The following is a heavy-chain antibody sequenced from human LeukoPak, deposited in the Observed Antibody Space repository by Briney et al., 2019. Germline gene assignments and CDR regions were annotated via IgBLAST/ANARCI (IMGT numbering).Heavy chain of an antibody. CDR3: AKEVTGRGIYPTYYFDY. D-gene: IGHD1-26*01. CDR1: GFTFSTYA. CDR2: ISGSGVST. Sequence: GGSLRLSCAASGFTFSTYAMNWVRQAPGKGLEWVSTISGSGVSTFYADSVKGRFTISRDNSKHTLYLQMISLRAEDTAVYYCAKEVTGRGIYPTYYFDYWGQGTLVTVPS. V-gene: IGHV3-23*01. J-gene: IGHJ4*02.